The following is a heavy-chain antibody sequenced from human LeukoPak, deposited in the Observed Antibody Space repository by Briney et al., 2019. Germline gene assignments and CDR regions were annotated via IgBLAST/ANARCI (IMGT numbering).Heavy chain of an antibody. CDR1: GGSISSYY. J-gene: IGHJ3*02. V-gene: IGHV4-59*01. CDR3: AGDRPHGAFDI. Sequence: SETLSLTCTVSGGSISSYYWSWIRQPPGKGLEWIGYIYYSGSTNYNPSLKSRVTISVDASKNQFSLKLSSVTAADTAVYYCAGDRPHGAFDIWGQGTMVTVSS. CDR2: IYYSGST.